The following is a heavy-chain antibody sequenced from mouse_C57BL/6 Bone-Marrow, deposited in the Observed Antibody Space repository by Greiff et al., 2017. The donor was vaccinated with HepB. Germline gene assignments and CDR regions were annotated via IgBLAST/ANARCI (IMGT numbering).Heavy chain of an antibody. Sequence: QMQLKQPGAELVKPGASVKMSCKASGYTFTSYWITWVKQRPGQGLEWIGDIYPGSGSTNYNEKFKSKATLTVDTSSSTAYMQLSSLTSEDSAVYYCAREEVYSFYAMDYWGQGTSVTVSS. V-gene: IGHV1-55*01. CDR2: IYPGSGST. CDR1: GYTFTSYW. CDR3: AREEVYSFYAMDY. D-gene: IGHD2-12*01. J-gene: IGHJ4*01.